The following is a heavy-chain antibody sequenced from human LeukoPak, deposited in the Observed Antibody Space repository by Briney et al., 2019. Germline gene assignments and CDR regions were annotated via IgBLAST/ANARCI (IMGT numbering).Heavy chain of an antibody. Sequence: ASVKVSCKASGYTFTGYYMHWVRQAPGQGLEWMGWINPNSGGTNYAQKFQGRVTMTRDTSISTAYMELSRLRSGDTAVYYCAVDGDSFYYFDYWGQGTLVTVSS. CDR3: AVDGDSFYYFDY. CDR1: GYTFTGYY. J-gene: IGHJ4*02. CDR2: INPNSGGT. D-gene: IGHD4-17*01. V-gene: IGHV1-2*02.